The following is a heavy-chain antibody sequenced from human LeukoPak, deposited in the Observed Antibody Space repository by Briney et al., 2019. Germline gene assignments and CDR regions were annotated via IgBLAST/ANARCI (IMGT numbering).Heavy chain of an antibody. Sequence: SETLSLTCTVSGGXISSSCCSWIRQPPGKGLEWIGYIYYSGSTSGSTNYNPSLKSRVTISVDTSKNQFSLKLSSVTAADTAVYYCARHGPAARVYYYGMDVWGQGTTVTVSS. CDR1: GGXISSSC. D-gene: IGHD2-2*01. J-gene: IGHJ6*02. CDR3: ARHGPAARVYYYGMDV. V-gene: IGHV4-59*08. CDR2: IYYSGSTSGST.